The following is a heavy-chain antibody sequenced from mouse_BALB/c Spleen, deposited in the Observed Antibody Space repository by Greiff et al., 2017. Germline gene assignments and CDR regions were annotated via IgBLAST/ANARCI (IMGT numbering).Heavy chain of an antibody. Sequence: QVQLQQSGAELVKPGASVKLSCKASGYTFTSYYMYWVKQRPGQGLEWIGGINPSNGGTNFNEKFKSKATLTVDKSSSTAYMQLSSLTSEDSAVYYCTRNYGSSYWYFDVWGAGTTVTVSS. CDR2: INPSNGGT. CDR3: TRNYGSSYWYFDV. D-gene: IGHD1-1*01. J-gene: IGHJ1*01. CDR1: GYTFTSYY. V-gene: IGHV1S81*02.